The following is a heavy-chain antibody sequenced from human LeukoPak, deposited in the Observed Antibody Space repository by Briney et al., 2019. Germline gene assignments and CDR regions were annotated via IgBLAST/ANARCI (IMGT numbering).Heavy chain of an antibody. J-gene: IGHJ5*02. V-gene: IGHV3-21*01. CDR1: GFTFSSYS. CDR2: ISSSSSYI. D-gene: IGHD3-10*01. CDR3: ARAGEWFGELLTNWFDP. Sequence: PGGSLRLSCAASGFTFSSYSMNWVRQAPGKGLEWVSSISSSSSYIYYADSVKGRFTISRDNAKNSLYLQMNSLRAEGTAVYYCARAGEWFGELLTNWFDPWGQGTLVTVSS.